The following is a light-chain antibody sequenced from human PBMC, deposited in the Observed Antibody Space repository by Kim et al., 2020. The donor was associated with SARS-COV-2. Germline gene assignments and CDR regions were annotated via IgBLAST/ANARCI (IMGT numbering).Light chain of an antibody. CDR1: QSVSNSY. V-gene: IGKV3-20*01. CDR2: GAS. J-gene: IGKJ4*01. CDR3: QQYGTSPPLA. Sequence: PGERATLSCRASQSVSNSYLAWYQQKPGQAPRLVIYGASNRATGIPERFSGSGSGTDFTLTISRLEPEDFAVYYCQQYGTSPPLAFGGGTKVEIK.